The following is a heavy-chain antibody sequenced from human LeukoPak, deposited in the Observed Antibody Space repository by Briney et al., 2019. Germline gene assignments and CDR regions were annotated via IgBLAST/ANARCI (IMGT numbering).Heavy chain of an antibody. CDR2: INPSGGST. J-gene: IGHJ5*02. CDR1: GYTFTNNF. Sequence: GASVKVSCKASGYTFTNNFMHWVRQAPGQGLEWMGIINPSGGSTNYAQNFQGRVTMTRDMSTSTVYMELSSLRSEDTAVYYCAREAVTIFALVRTQTTKSPHRFDPWGQGTLVTVSS. CDR3: AREAVTIFALVRTQTTKSPHRFDP. V-gene: IGHV1-46*01. D-gene: IGHD3/OR15-3a*01.